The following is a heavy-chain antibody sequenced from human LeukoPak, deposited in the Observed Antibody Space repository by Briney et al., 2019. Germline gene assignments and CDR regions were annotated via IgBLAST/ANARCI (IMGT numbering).Heavy chain of an antibody. CDR1: GFTVSSNY. CDR2: IYSGGST. V-gene: IGHV3-53*01. J-gene: IGHJ3*02. D-gene: IGHD6-6*01. Sequence: GGSLRLSCAASGFTVSSNYMSWVRQAPGKGLEWVSVIYSGGSTYYADSVKGRFTISRDNPKNTLYLQMNSLRAEDTAVYYCAKDLEQLSLGAFDIWGQGTMVTVSS. CDR3: AKDLEQLSLGAFDI.